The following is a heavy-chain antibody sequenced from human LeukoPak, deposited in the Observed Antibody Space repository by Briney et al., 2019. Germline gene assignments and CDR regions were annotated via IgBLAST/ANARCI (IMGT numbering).Heavy chain of an antibody. V-gene: IGHV3-7*01. CDR1: GFTFSGYW. CDR3: VIDLGDYNDF. Sequence: GGSLRLSCAASGFTFSGYWMGWVRQAPGKGLEWVANIKQDGSEKFYVDSVKGRFTISRDNDKKTLYLQMSSLRADDTAVYYCVIDLGDYNDFWGQGTLVSVSS. D-gene: IGHD2-15*01. CDR2: IKQDGSEK. J-gene: IGHJ4*02.